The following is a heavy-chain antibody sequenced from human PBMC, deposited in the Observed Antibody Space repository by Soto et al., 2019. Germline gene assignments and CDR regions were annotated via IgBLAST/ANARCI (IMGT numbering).Heavy chain of an antibody. D-gene: IGHD3-3*01. CDR2: ISSNGGST. CDR1: GFTFSSYA. J-gene: IGHJ6*02. CDR3: VKDHPPYYDFWSGYSYGMDV. Sequence: PGGSLRLSCSASGFTFSSYAMHWVRQAPGKGLEYVSAISSNGGSTYYADSVKGRFTISRDNSKNTLYLQMSSLRAEDTAVYYCVKDHPPYYDFWSGYSYGMDVWGQGTTVTVSS. V-gene: IGHV3-64D*06.